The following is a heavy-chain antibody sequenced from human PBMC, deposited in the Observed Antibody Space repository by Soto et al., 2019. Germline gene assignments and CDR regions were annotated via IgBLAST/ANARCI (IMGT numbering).Heavy chain of an antibody. V-gene: IGHV4-30-2*01. J-gene: IGHJ5*02. CDR2: IYHSGST. CDR3: ARVPDR. Sequence: QLQLQESGSGLVKHSQTLALTCAVSGGAISSGGYSWSWIRQPPGKGLEWIGYIYHSGSTYYNPSVKGPVSISVDGFKNKLSLKLSAVTAADTAVYYCARVPDRWGQGTLVTVSS. D-gene: IGHD2-2*01. CDR1: GGAISSGGYS.